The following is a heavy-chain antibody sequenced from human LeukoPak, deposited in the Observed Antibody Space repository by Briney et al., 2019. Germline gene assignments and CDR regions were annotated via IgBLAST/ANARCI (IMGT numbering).Heavy chain of an antibody. CDR1: GGSFSGYY. J-gene: IGHJ5*02. Sequence: SETLSLTCAVYGGSFSGYYWSWIRQPPGKGLEWLGEINHSGSTNYNPSLKSRVTRSVDTSKNQFSLKLSSVIAAETAVYYCARWGVGELSITRRYNWFDPGGQGTLVTVPS. CDR2: INHSGST. D-gene: IGHD3-10*01. V-gene: IGHV4-34*01. CDR3: ARWGVGELSITRRYNWFDP.